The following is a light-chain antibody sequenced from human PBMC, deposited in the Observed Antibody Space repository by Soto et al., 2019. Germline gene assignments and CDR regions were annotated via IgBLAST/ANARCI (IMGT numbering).Light chain of an antibody. CDR1: KIGSKS. V-gene: IGLV3-21*02. Sequence: SYELTQPPSVSVAPGQTARITCGGDKIGSKSVHWYQQRPGQAPALVVYDDADRPSGIPERFSGSNSGNTATLTITRVEAGDEADYYCHVWDNSDLSLFGGGTKVTVL. CDR3: HVWDNSDLSL. CDR2: DDA. J-gene: IGLJ2*01.